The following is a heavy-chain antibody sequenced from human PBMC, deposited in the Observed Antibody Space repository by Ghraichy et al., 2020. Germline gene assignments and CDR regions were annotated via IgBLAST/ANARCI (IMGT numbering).Heavy chain of an antibody. CDR1: GGSFSGYY. V-gene: IGHV4-34*01. CDR2: INHSGST. CDR3: AARGGWYYYYGMDV. D-gene: IGHD6-19*01. Sequence: SETLSLTCAVYGGSFSGYYWSWIRQPPGKGLEWIGEINHSGSTNYNPSLKSRVTISVDTSKNQFSLKLSSVTAADTAVYYCAARGGWYYYYGMDVWGQGTTVTVSS. J-gene: IGHJ6*02.